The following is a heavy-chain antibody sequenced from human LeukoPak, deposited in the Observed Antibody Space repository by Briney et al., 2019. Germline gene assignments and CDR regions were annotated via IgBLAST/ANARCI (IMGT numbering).Heavy chain of an antibody. CDR2: IYSDNT. D-gene: IGHD6-19*01. V-gene: IGHV3-66*03. Sequence: GGSLRLSCTVSGFTVSSNSMSWVRQAPGKGLEWVSFIYSDNTHYSDSVKGRFTISRDNSKNTVYLHLNSLRPEDTAVYYCAKDRGAVAGVMDVWGKGTTVTVSS. CDR1: GFTVSSNS. J-gene: IGHJ6*03. CDR3: AKDRGAVAGVMDV.